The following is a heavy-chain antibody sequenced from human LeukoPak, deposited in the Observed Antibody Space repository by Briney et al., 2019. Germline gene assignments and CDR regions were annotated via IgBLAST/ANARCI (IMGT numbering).Heavy chain of an antibody. Sequence: ASVKVSCKASGYTFTSYAMNWVRQAPGQGLEWMGWINTNTGNPTYAQGFTGRFVFSLDTSVSTAYLQISSLKAEDTAVYYCARVQKQWLVKTWYFDLWGRGTLVTVSS. CDR2: INTNTGNP. J-gene: IGHJ2*01. V-gene: IGHV7-4-1*02. CDR3: ARVQKQWLVKTWYFDL. D-gene: IGHD6-19*01. CDR1: GYTFTSYA.